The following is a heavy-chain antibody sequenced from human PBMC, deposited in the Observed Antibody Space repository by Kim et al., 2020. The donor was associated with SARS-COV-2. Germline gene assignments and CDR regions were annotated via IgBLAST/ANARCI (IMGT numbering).Heavy chain of an antibody. CDR3: AKISGQNGVNWFDP. J-gene: IGHJ5*02. CDR1: GDSVSSNNGA. CDR2: TFYRSKWFY. V-gene: IGHV6-1*01. D-gene: IGHD3-10*01. Sequence: SQTLSLTCAISGDSVSSNNGAWIWVRQSPSRGLEWLGRTFYRSKWFYEYAVSVQGRITVSPDTSKNQFSLHLDSVTPDDAAVYYCAKISGQNGVNWFDPWGQGTLVTVSS.